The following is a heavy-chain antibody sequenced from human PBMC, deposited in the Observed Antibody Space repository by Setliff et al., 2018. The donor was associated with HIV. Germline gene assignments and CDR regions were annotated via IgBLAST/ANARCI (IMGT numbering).Heavy chain of an antibody. D-gene: IGHD2-15*01. CDR2: IYISGTT. CDR3: AREHCSGGSCNGFDI. J-gene: IGHJ3*02. Sequence: SETLSLTCTVSGSSISTSYWNWIRQPPGKGLEWIAYIYISGTTNYNPSLKSRVTISLDTSRNQFSLKLGSVTAADTAMYYCAREHCSGGSCNGFDIWGQGTMVT. V-gene: IGHV4-4*09. CDR1: GSSISTSY.